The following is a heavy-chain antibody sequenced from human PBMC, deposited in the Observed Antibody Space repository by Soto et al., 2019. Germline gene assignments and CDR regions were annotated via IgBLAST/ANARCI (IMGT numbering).Heavy chain of an antibody. J-gene: IGHJ5*02. CDR2: INAGNGNT. CDR3: ARSLYDILTGSVLNWFDP. V-gene: IGHV1-3*01. CDR1: GYTFTSYA. Sequence: ASVKVSCTASGYTFTSYAMHWVRQAPGQRLEWMGWINAGNGNTKYSQKFQGRVTITRDTSASTAYMELSSLRSEDTAVYYCARSLYDILTGSVLNWFDPWGQGTLVTVSS. D-gene: IGHD3-9*01.